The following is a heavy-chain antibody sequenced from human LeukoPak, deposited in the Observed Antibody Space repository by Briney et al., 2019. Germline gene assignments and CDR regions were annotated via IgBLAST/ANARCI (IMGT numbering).Heavy chain of an antibody. CDR3: AKDRSHDFWSGYPDYYMDV. CDR1: GFTFSSYG. CDR2: IWYDGSNK. D-gene: IGHD3-3*01. V-gene: IGHV3-33*06. J-gene: IGHJ6*03. Sequence: GGSLRLFCGVSGFTFSSYGMHGVRRAPGKGLVGVAVIWYDGSNKYYADSVKGRFTISRGNSKNTLYLQMNSLRAEDTAVYYCAKDRSHDFWSGYPDYYMDVWGKGTTVTVSS.